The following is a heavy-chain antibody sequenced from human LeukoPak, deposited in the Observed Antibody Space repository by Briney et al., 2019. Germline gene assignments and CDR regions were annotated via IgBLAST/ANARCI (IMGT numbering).Heavy chain of an antibody. J-gene: IGHJ1*01. CDR1: GITLSNYG. CDR2: ISYDGSNK. Sequence: GGSLRLSCAVSGITLSNYGMHWVRQAPGKGLEWVAVISYDGSNKYYADSVKGRFTISRDNSKNTLYLQMNSLRAEDTAVYYCATTLGSWYVRYFQHWGQGTLVTVSS. V-gene: IGHV3-30*03. D-gene: IGHD6-13*01. CDR3: ATTLGSWYVRYFQH.